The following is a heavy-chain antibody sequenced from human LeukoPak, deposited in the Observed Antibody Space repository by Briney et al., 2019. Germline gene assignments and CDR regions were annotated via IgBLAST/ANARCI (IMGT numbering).Heavy chain of an antibody. D-gene: IGHD3-22*01. Sequence: GSSVKVSCKASGGTFSSYAISWVRQAPGQGPEWMGGIIPIFGTANYAQKFQGRVTITTDESTSTAYMELSSLRSEDTAVYYCASGVVDYYDSSGYYDWFDPWGQGTLVTVSS. J-gene: IGHJ5*02. V-gene: IGHV1-69*05. CDR3: ASGVVDYYDSSGYYDWFDP. CDR1: GGTFSSYA. CDR2: IIPIFGTA.